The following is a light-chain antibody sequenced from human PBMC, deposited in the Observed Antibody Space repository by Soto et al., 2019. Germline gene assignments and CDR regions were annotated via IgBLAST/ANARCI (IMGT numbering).Light chain of an antibody. CDR1: SSNIGAGYD. Sequence: QSVLTQPPSVSGAPGQRVTISCTGSSSNIGAGYDVHWYQQLPGTAPKLLIYGNSNRPSGVPDRFSGSKSGTSASLAITGLQAEDEADYSCQSYDSSLSALFGGGTTVPVL. V-gene: IGLV1-40*01. CDR2: GNS. CDR3: QSYDSSLSAL. J-gene: IGLJ3*02.